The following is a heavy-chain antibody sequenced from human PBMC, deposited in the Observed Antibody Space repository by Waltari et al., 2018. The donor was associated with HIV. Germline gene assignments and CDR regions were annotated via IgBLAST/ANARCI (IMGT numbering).Heavy chain of an antibody. D-gene: IGHD6-19*01. CDR3: ARRHTSEGILDY. J-gene: IGHJ4*02. V-gene: IGHV3-74*01. CDR2: LNGDESRV. CDR1: GFHFSNYW. Sequence: EVQLVESGGGLVQPGGSLRLSCVASGFHFSNYWMHWVRQGPGKGLVWVSRLNGDESRVLYADSVKGRFTISRDNARNTLYLQMNSLRDEDTAVYYCARRHTSEGILDYWGQGTLVTVSS.